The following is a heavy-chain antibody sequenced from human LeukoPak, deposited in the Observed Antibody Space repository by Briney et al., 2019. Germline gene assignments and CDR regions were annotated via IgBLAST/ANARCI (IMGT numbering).Heavy chain of an antibody. CDR2: IHYSGRT. Sequence: SETLSLTCSVSGGSISPYYWSWLRQPPGKGLEWIGYIHYSGRTNYSPSLKSRVTISVDTSKNQFSLKLTSVTAADTAVYYCARLVVTSGLDWFDPWGQGTLVTVSS. D-gene: IGHD3-22*01. CDR1: GGSISPYY. V-gene: IGHV4-59*08. CDR3: ARLVVTSGLDWFDP. J-gene: IGHJ5*02.